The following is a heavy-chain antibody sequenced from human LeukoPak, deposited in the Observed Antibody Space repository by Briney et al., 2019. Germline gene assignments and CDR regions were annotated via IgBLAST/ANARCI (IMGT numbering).Heavy chain of an antibody. V-gene: IGHV3-33*01. D-gene: IGHD5-18*01. J-gene: IGHJ4*02. CDR2: IWYDGSNK. CDR1: GFTFSSYG. CDR3: ARVKTRGYSYGYLDY. Sequence: GRSLRLSCAASGFTFSSYGMHWVRQAPGKGLEWVAVIWYDGSNKYYADSVKGRFTISRDNSKNTLYLQMNSLRAEDTAVYYCARVKTRGYSYGYLDYWGQGTLVTVSS.